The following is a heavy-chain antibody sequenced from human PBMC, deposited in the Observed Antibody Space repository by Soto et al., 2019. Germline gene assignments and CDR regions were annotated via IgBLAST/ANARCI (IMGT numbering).Heavy chain of an antibody. Sequence: SETLSLTCAVYGGSFSGYYWTWIRQPPGTGLEWIGEINHSGSTNYNPSLKSRVTISVDTSKNQFSLKLTSVTAADTAVYYCARDKIQSFFDYWGQGTLVTVSS. D-gene: IGHD1-26*01. J-gene: IGHJ4*02. CDR2: INHSGST. CDR3: ARDKIQSFFDY. V-gene: IGHV4-34*01. CDR1: GGSFSGYY.